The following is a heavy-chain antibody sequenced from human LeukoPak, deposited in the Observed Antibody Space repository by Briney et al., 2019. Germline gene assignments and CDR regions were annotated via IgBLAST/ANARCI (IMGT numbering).Heavy chain of an antibody. V-gene: IGHV4-34*03. J-gene: IGHJ4*02. D-gene: IGHD2/OR15-2a*01. CDR2: INHSGST. Sequence: PSETLSLTCAVYGGSFSGYYWSWIRQPPGKGLEWIGEINHSGSTNYNPSLKSRVTISVDTSKNQFSLKLSSVTAADTAVYCVRRPVTPFCLDYWGQGTLVTVSS. CDR1: GGSFSGYY. CDR3: RRPVTPFCLDY.